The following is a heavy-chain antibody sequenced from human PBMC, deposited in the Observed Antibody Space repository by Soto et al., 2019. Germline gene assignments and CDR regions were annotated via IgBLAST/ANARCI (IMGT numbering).Heavy chain of an antibody. V-gene: IGHV1-3*01. CDR3: AREALPFLEWLLYKNWFDP. D-gene: IGHD3-3*01. CDR1: GYTFTSYA. CDR2: INAGNGNT. J-gene: IGHJ5*02. Sequence: GASVKVSCKASGYTFTSYAMHWVRQAPGQRLEWMGWINAGNGNTKYSQKFQGRVTITRDTSASTAYMELSSLRSEDTAVYYCAREALPFLEWLLYKNWFDPWGQGTLVTVSS.